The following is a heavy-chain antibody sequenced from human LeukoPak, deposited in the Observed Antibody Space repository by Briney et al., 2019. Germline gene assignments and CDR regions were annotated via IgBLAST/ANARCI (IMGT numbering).Heavy chain of an antibody. Sequence: GSLRLSCAASGFTFNRYNMNWVRRAPGKGLEWVSSISTSSSYIYYADSVRGRFTISRDNAKNSLYLQMNSLRAEDTAVYYCARSARLMKGVVEVTALDDWGQGTLVTVSS. CDR3: ARSARLMKGVVEVTALDD. J-gene: IGHJ4*02. V-gene: IGHV3-21*01. D-gene: IGHD3-3*01. CDR1: GFTFNRYN. CDR2: ISTSSSYI.